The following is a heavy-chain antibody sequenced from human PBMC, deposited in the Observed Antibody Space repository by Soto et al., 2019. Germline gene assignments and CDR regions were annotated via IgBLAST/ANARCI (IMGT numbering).Heavy chain of an antibody. Sequence: QVTVKESGPVLVKPTETLTLTCTVSGFSLSNVGLGVSWIRQPPGKALEWLGHIFSNDEKSYPTSLKSRLTISQDTSKSQVVLTMTNMDPVDTATYYCASTYSTSWYWFDPWGQGTLVTVSS. D-gene: IGHD6-13*01. J-gene: IGHJ5*02. CDR3: ASTYSTSWYWFDP. V-gene: IGHV2-26*04. CDR2: IFSNDEK. CDR1: GFSLSNVGLG.